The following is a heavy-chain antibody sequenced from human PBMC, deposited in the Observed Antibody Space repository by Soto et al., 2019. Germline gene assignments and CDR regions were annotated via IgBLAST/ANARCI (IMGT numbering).Heavy chain of an antibody. CDR1: GFTFSNSA. CDR2: ISYDGSNK. D-gene: IGHD6-19*01. V-gene: IGHV3-30*18. CDR3: AKSSDSSGWWVAFDI. J-gene: IGHJ3*02. Sequence: PGGSLRLSCAASGFTFSNSAMHWVRQAPGKGLEWVAVISYDGSNKYYADSVKGRFTISRDNSKNTLYLQMNSLRAEDTAVYYCAKSSDSSGWWVAFDIWGQGTMVTVSS.